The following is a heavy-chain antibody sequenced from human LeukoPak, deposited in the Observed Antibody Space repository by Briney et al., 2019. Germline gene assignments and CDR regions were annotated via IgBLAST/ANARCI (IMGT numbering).Heavy chain of an antibody. CDR3: ARHLLVGGYTYYYGMDV. Sequence: SETLSLTCTVSGGSISSSSYYWGWIRQPPGKGLEWIGSIYYSGSTYYNPSLKSRVTISVDTSKNQFSLKLSSVTAADTAVYYCARHLLVGGYTYYYGMDVWGQGTTVTVSS. D-gene: IGHD6-13*01. CDR1: GGSISSSSYY. CDR2: IYYSGST. V-gene: IGHV4-39*01. J-gene: IGHJ6*02.